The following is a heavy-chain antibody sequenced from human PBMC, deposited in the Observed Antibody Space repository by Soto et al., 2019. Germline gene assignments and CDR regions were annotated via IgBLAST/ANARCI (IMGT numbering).Heavy chain of an antibody. Sequence: QLQLQESGPGLVKPSETLSLTCTVSGGSISSSSYYWGWIRQPPGKGLGWIGSIYYSGSTYYNPTLKRRVTISVDTSTNQFSRKLSSVTAADTAVYYCARQTHYGGYVDYYYMDVWGKGTTVTVSS. CDR3: ARQTHYGGYVDYYYMDV. D-gene: IGHD4-17*01. J-gene: IGHJ6*03. CDR1: GGSISSSSYY. V-gene: IGHV4-39*01. CDR2: IYYSGST.